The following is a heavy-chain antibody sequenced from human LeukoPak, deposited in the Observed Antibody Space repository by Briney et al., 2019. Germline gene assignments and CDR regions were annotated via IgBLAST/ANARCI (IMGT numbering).Heavy chain of an antibody. CDR2: IWYDGSKK. Sequence: TGGSLRLSCAASGLTFSGYGMHWVRQAPGKGLEWVALIWYDGSKKFYADSVRGRFTISRDNSKNTLALQMNSLRAEDTAVYYCARGRGTTPNSFDFWGQGTLVAVSS. CDR3: ARGRGTTPNSFDF. D-gene: IGHD3-16*01. CDR1: GLTFSGYG. J-gene: IGHJ4*02. V-gene: IGHV3-33*01.